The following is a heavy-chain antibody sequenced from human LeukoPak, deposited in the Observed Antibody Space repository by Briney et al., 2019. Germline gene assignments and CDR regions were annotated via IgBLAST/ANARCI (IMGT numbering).Heavy chain of an antibody. V-gene: IGHV3-74*01. D-gene: IGHD2-15*01. CDR3: VRDSPHSGFNVDFDC. Sequence: GGSLRLSCAASGFTFSSHWMHWVSQAPGKGLVWISRIVNDGSGATYVDSVKGRFTTSRDNAKNTLYLQMNSLRAEDTAVYYCVRDSPHSGFNVDFDCWGQGTLVTVSS. CDR2: IVNDGSGA. CDR1: GFTFSSHW. J-gene: IGHJ4*02.